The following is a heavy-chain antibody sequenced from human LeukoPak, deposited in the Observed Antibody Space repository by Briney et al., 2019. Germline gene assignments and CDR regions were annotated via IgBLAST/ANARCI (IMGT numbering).Heavy chain of an antibody. CDR2: IIPIFGTA. CDR1: GGTFSSYA. D-gene: IGHD3-9*01. J-gene: IGHJ5*02. CDR3: ARGGPELRYFDWFLYPPTSKFDP. V-gene: IGHV1-69*05. Sequence: SVKVSCKASGGTFSSYAISWVRQAPGQGLEWMGGIIPIFGTANYAQKFQGRVTITTDESTSTAYMELSSLRSEDTAVYYCARGGPELRYFDWFLYPPTSKFDPWGQGTLVTVSS.